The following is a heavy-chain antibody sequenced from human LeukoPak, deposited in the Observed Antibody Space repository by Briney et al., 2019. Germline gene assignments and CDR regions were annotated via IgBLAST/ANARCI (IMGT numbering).Heavy chain of an antibody. D-gene: IGHD3-22*01. J-gene: IGHJ4*02. CDR2: ISGSGGST. CDR3: AALGTYYSDSGGYYGY. CDR1: GFTFSSYG. Sequence: GGTLRLSCAASGFTFSSYGMSWVRQAPGKGLEWVSGISGSGGSTYSADSVKGRFTISRDNSKNTLYLQMSSLRAEDTAVYYCAALGTYYSDSGGYYGYWGQGTLVTVSS. V-gene: IGHV3-23*01.